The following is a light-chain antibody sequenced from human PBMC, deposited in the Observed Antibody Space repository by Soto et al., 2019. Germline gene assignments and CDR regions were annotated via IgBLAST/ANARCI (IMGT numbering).Light chain of an antibody. V-gene: IGLV6-57*04. Sequence: NFMLTQPHSVSESPGKTVTISCTRSSGSIASNYVQWYQQRPGGAPTTVIYEDNQRPSGVPDRFSGSIDSSSNSASLTISGLKTEDEADYYCQSYDSSNYVFGTGTKVTVL. CDR1: SGSIASNY. CDR3: QSYDSSNYV. J-gene: IGLJ1*01. CDR2: EDN.